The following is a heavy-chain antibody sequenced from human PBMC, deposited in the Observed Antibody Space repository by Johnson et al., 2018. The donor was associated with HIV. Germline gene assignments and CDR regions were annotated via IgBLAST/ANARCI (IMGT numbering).Heavy chain of an antibody. CDR1: GFTFSSYW. D-gene: IGHD3-10*01. J-gene: IGHJ3*02. V-gene: IGHV3-7*05. CDR3: AKDYEWFGEFVDAFDI. CDR2: IKQDGSEK. Sequence: VQLVESGGGLVKPGGSLRLSCAASGFTFSSYWMSWVRQAPGKGLEWVANIKQDGSEKYYVDSVKGRFTISRDNAKNSLYLQMNSLRAEDTAVYYCAKDYEWFGEFVDAFDIWGQGTMVIVSS.